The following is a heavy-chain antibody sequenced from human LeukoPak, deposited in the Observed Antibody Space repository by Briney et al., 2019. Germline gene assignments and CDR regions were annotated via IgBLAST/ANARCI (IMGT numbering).Heavy chain of an antibody. Sequence: VASVKVSCKASGYTFTSYAIHWVRQAPGQRLEWMGWISAGNGNTKYSQNFQGGVTFISNTSATTAFMELSSLRSEDAAVYYCARDSGSGNNDYWGQGTLVTVSS. CDR3: ARDSGSGNNDY. CDR1: GYTFTSYA. J-gene: IGHJ4*02. CDR2: ISAGNGNT. D-gene: IGHD1-26*01. V-gene: IGHV1-3*01.